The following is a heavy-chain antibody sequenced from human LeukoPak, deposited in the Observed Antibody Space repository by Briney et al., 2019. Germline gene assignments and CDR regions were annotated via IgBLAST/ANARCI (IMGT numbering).Heavy chain of an antibody. V-gene: IGHV1-69*04. Sequence: SVKVSCKASGGTFSSYAISWVRQAPGQGLEWMGRIIPILGIANYAQKFQGRVTITADKSTSTAYMELSSLRSKDTAVYYCARVYSGSYYGYYFDYWGQGTLVTVSS. J-gene: IGHJ4*02. CDR1: GGTFSSYA. CDR2: IIPILGIA. D-gene: IGHD1-26*01. CDR3: ARVYSGSYYGYYFDY.